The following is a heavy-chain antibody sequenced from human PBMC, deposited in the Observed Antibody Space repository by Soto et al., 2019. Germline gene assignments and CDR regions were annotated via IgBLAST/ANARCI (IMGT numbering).Heavy chain of an antibody. CDR1: GFTFRSYA. D-gene: IGHD6-19*01. Sequence: EVQLMESGGGLVQSGGSLRLSCAASGFTFRSYAMSWVRQAPGKGLEWVSAIGGSGGDTYYPDSVKGRFTISRDNFKNTLSLQMDSLRVEDTAVYYCAKRLVSTKGFDYWGQGILVSVSS. CDR2: IGGSGGDT. J-gene: IGHJ4*02. CDR3: AKRLVSTKGFDY. V-gene: IGHV3-23*01.